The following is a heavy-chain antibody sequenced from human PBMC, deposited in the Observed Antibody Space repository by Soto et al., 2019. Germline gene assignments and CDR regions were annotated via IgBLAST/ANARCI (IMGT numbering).Heavy chain of an antibody. CDR1: GFTFSRYA. V-gene: IGHV3-23*01. CDR2: ISGSGGST. Sequence: SXRLACAAYGFTFSRYAMSWVRQAPGKGLEWVSAISGSGGSTYYADSVKGRFTISRDNSKNTLYLQMNSLRAEDTAVYYCAKEMATTYGMDVWGQGTTVTVSS. J-gene: IGHJ6*02. CDR3: AKEMATTYGMDV. D-gene: IGHD5-12*01.